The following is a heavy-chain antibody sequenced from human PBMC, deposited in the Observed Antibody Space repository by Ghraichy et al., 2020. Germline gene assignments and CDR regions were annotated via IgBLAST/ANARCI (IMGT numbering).Heavy chain of an antibody. CDR2: INHSGST. CDR1: GGSFSGYY. CDR3: ASGSVDTSSSDY. D-gene: IGHD6-6*01. Sequence: SETLSLTCAVYGGSFSGYYRSWIRQPPGKGLEWIGEINHSGSTNYNPSLKSRVTISVDTSKNQFSLKLSSVTAADTALYYCASGSVDTSSSDYWGQGTLVTVSS. V-gene: IGHV4-34*01. J-gene: IGHJ4*02.